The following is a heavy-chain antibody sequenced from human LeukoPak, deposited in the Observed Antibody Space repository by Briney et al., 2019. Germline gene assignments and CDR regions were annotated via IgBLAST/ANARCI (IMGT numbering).Heavy chain of an antibody. CDR1: GFTFSSYW. V-gene: IGHV3-74*01. J-gene: IGHJ4*02. CDR3: ARVKYRGYSSSSNDY. Sequence: GGSLRLSCAASGFTFSSYWMHWVRQAPGKGLVGVSRINSDGSSTSYADSVKGRFTISRDNAKNTLYLQMNSLRAEDTAVYYCARVKYRGYSSSSNDYWGQGTLVTVSS. CDR2: INSDGSST. D-gene: IGHD6-13*01.